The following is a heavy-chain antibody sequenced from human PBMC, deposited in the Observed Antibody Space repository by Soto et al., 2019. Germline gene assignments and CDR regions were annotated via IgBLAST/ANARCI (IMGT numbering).Heavy chain of an antibody. V-gene: IGHV3-30-3*01. CDR2: ISYDGSNK. J-gene: IGHJ4*02. CDR3: ARAPSDSSGYYFSRKTNYFDY. D-gene: IGHD3-22*01. CDR1: GFTFSSYA. Sequence: QVQLVESGGGVVQPGRSLRLSCAAYGFTFSSYAMHWVRQAPAKGLEWVAVISYDGSNKYYADSVKGRFTISRDNSKNTLYLQMNSLRAEDTAVYYCARAPSDSSGYYFSRKTNYFDYWGQGTLVTVSS.